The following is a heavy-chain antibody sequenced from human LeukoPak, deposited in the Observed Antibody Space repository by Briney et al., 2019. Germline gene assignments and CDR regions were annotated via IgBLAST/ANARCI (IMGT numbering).Heavy chain of an antibody. CDR2: IRGDSTET. V-gene: IGHV3-21*01. D-gene: IGHD3-3*01. J-gene: IGHJ4*02. CDR3: ARGHFGVVLDY. Sequence: GGSLRPSCEGSGFTFSSYSMIWVRQAPGKGLEWVSSIRGDSTETRHADSLMGRFTTSRDNAKKSLYLQMNSLRAEDTAVYYCARGHFGVVLDYWGQGTLVTVSS. CDR1: GFTFSSYS.